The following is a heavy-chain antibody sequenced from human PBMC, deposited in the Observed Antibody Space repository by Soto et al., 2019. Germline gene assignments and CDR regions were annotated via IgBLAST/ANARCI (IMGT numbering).Heavy chain of an antibody. J-gene: IGHJ6*03. CDR2: ISSSGSTI. CDR1: GFTFSDYY. D-gene: IGHD1-7*01. CDR3: ARGINGYNSNYVNYYYYSYMDV. V-gene: IGHV3-11*01. Sequence: PGGSLRLSCAASGFTFSDYYMSWIRQAPGKGLEWVSYISSSGSTIYYADSVKGRFTISRDNAKNSLYLQMNSLRAEDTAVYYCARGINGYNSNYVNYYYYSYMDVRGKGTTVTVSS.